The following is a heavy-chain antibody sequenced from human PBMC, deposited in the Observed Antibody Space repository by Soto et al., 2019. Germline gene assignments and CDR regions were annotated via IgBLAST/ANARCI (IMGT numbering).Heavy chain of an antibody. D-gene: IGHD3-10*01. CDR3: ARDLGSGSYHYGMDV. Sequence: SETLSLTCTVSGGSISSYYWSWIRQPPGKGLEWIGYIYYSGSTNYNPSLKSRVTISVDTSKNQFSLKLSSVTAADTAVYYCARDLGSGSYHYGMDVWGQGTTVTSP. CDR1: GGSISSYY. V-gene: IGHV4-59*01. CDR2: IYYSGST. J-gene: IGHJ6*02.